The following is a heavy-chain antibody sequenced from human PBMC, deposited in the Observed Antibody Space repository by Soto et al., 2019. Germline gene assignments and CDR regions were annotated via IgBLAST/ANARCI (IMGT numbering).Heavy chain of an antibody. J-gene: IGHJ6*02. D-gene: IGHD4-17*01. CDR1: GFTFSSYG. CDR3: AKESGDYVHYYYYGMDV. V-gene: IGHV3-30*18. CDR2: ISYDGSNK. Sequence: SGGSLRLSCAASGFTFSSYGMHWVRQAPGKGLEWVAVISYDGSNKYYADSVKGRFTISRDNSKNTLYLQMNSLRAEDTAVYYCAKESGDYVHYYYYGMDVWGQGTTVTVSS.